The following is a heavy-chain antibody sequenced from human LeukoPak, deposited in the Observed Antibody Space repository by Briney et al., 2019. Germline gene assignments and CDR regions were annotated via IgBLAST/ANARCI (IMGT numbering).Heavy chain of an antibody. Sequence: TGGSLRLSCAASGFTFSDYYMSWIRQAPGKGLEWVSYISSSGSTIYYADSVKGRFTISRDNAKNSLYLQMNSLRAEDTAVYYCARSATGAVAAAHYFDYWGQGTLVTVSS. D-gene: IGHD6-19*01. CDR3: ARSATGAVAAAHYFDY. J-gene: IGHJ4*02. CDR2: ISSSGSTI. V-gene: IGHV3-11*01. CDR1: GFTFSDYY.